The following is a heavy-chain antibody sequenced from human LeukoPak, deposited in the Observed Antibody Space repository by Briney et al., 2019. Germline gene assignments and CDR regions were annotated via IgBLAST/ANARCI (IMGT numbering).Heavy chain of an antibody. CDR1: GGSFSVYY. D-gene: IGHD3-10*01. J-gene: IGHJ5*02. CDR2: INHSGSP. V-gene: IGHV4-34*01. CDR3: ARHKRGGSGSYSSRWFDP. Sequence: DTLSLTRSVYGGSFSVYYGRWTRHPPGRGGEWCGEINHSGSPNHNPPLKTRDTISVHTPKNQFPLNLRSVTAADTAVYYSARHKRGGSGSYSSRWFDPWGQGTLLTVSS.